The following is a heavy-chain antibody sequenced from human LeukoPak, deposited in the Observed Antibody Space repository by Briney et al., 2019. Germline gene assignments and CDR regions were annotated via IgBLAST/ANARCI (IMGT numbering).Heavy chain of an antibody. D-gene: IGHD5-12*01. J-gene: IGHJ4*02. CDR3: AREGYSGSTRDY. CDR1: GGTFSSYA. V-gene: IGHV1-69*04. Sequence: SVKVSCKASGGTFSSYAISWVRQAPGQGLEWMGRIIPILGIANYAQKFQGRVTITADKSTSTAYMELSSLRSEDTAVYYCAREGYSGSTRDYWGQGTLGTVSS. CDR2: IIPILGIA.